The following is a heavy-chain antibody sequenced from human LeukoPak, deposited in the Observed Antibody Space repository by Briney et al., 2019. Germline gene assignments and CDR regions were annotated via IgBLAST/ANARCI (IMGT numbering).Heavy chain of an antibody. V-gene: IGHV3-7*01. CDR1: GFTFSSYW. CDR2: IKQDGSEK. D-gene: IGHD1-26*01. Sequence: PGGSLRLSCAASGFTFSSYWMTWVRQAPGKGLEWVANIKQDGSEKYYVDSVKGRFTISRDNAKNSLYLQMNSLRAEDTAVYYCARITWELLGFGYYSDYWGQGTLVTVSS. J-gene: IGHJ4*02. CDR3: ARITWELLGFGYYSDY.